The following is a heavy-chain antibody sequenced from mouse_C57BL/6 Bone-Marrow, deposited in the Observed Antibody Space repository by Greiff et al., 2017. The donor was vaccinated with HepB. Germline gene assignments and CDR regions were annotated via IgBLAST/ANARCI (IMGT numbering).Heavy chain of an antibody. D-gene: IGHD1-1*01. CDR2: IYPGNSDT. CDR1: GYTFTSYW. CDR3: TTDMDYGSRGAWFAY. V-gene: IGHV1-5*01. Sequence: EVQLQQSGTVLARPGASVKMSCKTSGYTFTSYWMHWVKQRPGQGLEWIGAIYPGNSDTSYNQKFKGKAKLTAVTSASTAYMELSSLTNEDSAVYYCTTDMDYGSRGAWFAYWGQGTLVTVSA. J-gene: IGHJ3*01.